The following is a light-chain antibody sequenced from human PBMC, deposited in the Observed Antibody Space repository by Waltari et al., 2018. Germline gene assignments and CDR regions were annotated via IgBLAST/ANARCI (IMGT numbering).Light chain of an antibody. CDR1: QSVGRF. CDR3: QKYVNLPAT. CDR2: HAS. V-gene: IGKV3-20*01. Sequence: PSTLSLSPGERATLSCRASQSVGRFLAWYQQKPGQAPRLLIYHASIRATGIPDRFSGSGSGTDFSLTISGLEPEDFAVYYCQKYVNLPATFGQGTKVEIK. J-gene: IGKJ1*01.